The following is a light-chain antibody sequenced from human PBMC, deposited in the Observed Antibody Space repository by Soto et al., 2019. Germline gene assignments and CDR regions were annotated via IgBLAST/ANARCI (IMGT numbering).Light chain of an antibody. CDR3: QQYNNWPT. V-gene: IGKV3-15*01. CDR1: QSLSSN. CDR2: GAS. J-gene: IGKJ1*01. Sequence: EIVLTQSPGTLSLSPGERATLSCGASQSLSSNFLAWFQQKPGLAPRLLIYGASARATDIPARFSGSGSGTEFTLTISSLQSEDFALYFCQQYNNWPTFSQGTKVDIK.